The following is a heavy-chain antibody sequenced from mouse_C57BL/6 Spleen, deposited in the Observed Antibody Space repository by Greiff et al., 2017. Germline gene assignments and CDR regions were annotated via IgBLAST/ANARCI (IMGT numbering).Heavy chain of an antibody. CDR1: GFTFSSYS. Sequence: EVKLLESGEGLVKPGGSLKLSCAASGFTFSSYSMSWVRQTPEQRLEWVAYISPGGDDTNYADTVKGRFTISGDNTRNTLYLQMSSLKSEDTAMYYCTKDQELLPYCYFDVWGTGTTVTVSS. CDR3: TKDQELLPYCYFDV. V-gene: IGHV5-9-1*02. D-gene: IGHD2-12*01. J-gene: IGHJ1*03. CDR2: ISPGGDDT.